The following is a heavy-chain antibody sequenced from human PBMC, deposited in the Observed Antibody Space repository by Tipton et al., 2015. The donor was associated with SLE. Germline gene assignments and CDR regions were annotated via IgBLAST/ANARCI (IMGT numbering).Heavy chain of an antibody. J-gene: IGHJ2*01. D-gene: IGHD6-13*01. Sequence: TLSLTCTVSGGSISSTNYYWGWIRQPPGKGLEWIGSSYYSGSTNYNPSLKSRVTISVDTSKNQFSLKLSSVTAADTAVYYCASRGAAAAPGWYFDLWGRGTLVTVSS. CDR3: ASRGAAAAPGWYFDL. V-gene: IGHV4-39*07. CDR2: SYYSGST. CDR1: GGSISSTNYY.